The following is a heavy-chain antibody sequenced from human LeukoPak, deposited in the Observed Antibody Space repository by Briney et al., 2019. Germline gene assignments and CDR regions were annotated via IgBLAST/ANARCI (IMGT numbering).Heavy chain of an antibody. CDR1: GFIFNNYG. CDR3: ANGSSGYFADL. V-gene: IGHV3-23*01. CDR2: ISNDGGGT. D-gene: IGHD3-22*01. Sequence: PGGSLRLSCAASGFIFNNYGLIWVRQAPGKGLEWVSAISNDGGGTQYADFVEGRFTISRDNSKNTLFLQMSSLRAEDTALYYCANGSSGYFADLWGQGTLVTVSS. J-gene: IGHJ5*02.